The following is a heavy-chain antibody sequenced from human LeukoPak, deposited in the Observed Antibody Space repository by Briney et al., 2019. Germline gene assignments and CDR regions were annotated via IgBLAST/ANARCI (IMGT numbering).Heavy chain of an antibody. V-gene: IGHV1-46*01. D-gene: IGHD3-22*01. CDR2: INPSGGST. CDR3: AKSLAFDSSGPLTA. Sequence: ASVKVSCKASGYTFTSYYMHWVRQAPGQGLEWMGIINPSGGSTSYAQKFQGRVTMTRDTSTSTAYMELRSLRSDDTAVYYCAKSLAFDSSGPLTAWGQGTLVTVSS. CDR1: GYTFTSYY. J-gene: IGHJ5*02.